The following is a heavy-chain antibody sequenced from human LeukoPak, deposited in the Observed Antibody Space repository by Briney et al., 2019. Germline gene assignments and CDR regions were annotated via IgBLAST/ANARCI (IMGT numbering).Heavy chain of an antibody. CDR1: GGTFSSYA. Sequence: SAKVSCKASGGTFSSYAISWVRQAPGQGLEWMGGIIPIFGTANYAQRFQGRVTITADESTSTAYMELSSLRSEDTAVYYCARNGYGSGSYYSYWGQGTLVTVSS. J-gene: IGHJ4*02. CDR3: ARNGYGSGSYYSY. V-gene: IGHV1-69*13. D-gene: IGHD3-10*01. CDR2: IIPIFGTA.